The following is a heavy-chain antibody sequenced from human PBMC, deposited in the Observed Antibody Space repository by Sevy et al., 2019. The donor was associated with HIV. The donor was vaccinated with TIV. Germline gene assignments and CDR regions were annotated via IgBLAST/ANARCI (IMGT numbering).Heavy chain of an antibody. CDR3: ARDPSRAAEGWFDP. V-gene: IGHV1-2*02. J-gene: IGHJ5*02. Sequence: ASVKVSCKASGYTFTDYYMYWARQAPGRGLEWMGWINPNSAGTNYAQKFQGRVTMTRDTSISTAYMEPSRLRSDDTAMYYCARDPSRAAEGWFDPWGQGTLVTVSS. D-gene: IGHD6-13*01. CDR1: GYTFTDYY. CDR2: INPNSAGT.